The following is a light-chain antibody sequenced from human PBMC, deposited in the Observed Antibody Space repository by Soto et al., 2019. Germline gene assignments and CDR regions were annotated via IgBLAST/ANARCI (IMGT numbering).Light chain of an antibody. CDR2: KVF. Sequence: QSVLTQPPSASGSPGQSVTISCTGTKNDIGVYDFVSWYQHHPGKAPRLIIYKVFQRPSGVPDRFSGSKSGNTASLTVSGLQAADEADYFCKSYAGSNTYVFGSGTKLTVL. J-gene: IGLJ1*01. V-gene: IGLV2-8*01. CDR3: KSYAGSNTYV. CDR1: KNDIGVYDF.